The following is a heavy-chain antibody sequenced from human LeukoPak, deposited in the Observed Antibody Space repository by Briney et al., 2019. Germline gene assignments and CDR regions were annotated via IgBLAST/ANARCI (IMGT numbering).Heavy chain of an antibody. J-gene: IGHJ5*02. CDR1: GGSFSGYY. CDR2: INHSGST. CDR3: ARRGYCSGGNCYDPTGFDP. Sequence: SETLSLTCAVYGGSFSGYYLSWIRLPPGKGLEWIGEINHSGSTNYNPSLKSRITISVDTSKNQFSLKLNSVTAADTAVYYCARRGYCSGGNCYDPTGFDPWGQGTLVTVSS. D-gene: IGHD2-15*01. V-gene: IGHV4-34*01.